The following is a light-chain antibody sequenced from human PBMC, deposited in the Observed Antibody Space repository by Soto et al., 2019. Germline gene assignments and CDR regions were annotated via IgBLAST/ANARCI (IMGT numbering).Light chain of an antibody. CDR1: QSISSW. CDR2: GAS. V-gene: IGKV1-5*01. J-gene: IGKJ3*01. Sequence: DIQMTQSPSTLSASVGDRVTITCRASQSISSWLAWYQQKPGKAPKLLIYGASSRATGIPDRFSGSGSGTDFTLTINRLEPEDFAVYYCQHYGNSPPSVTFGPGTKVDIK. CDR3: QHYGNSPPSVT.